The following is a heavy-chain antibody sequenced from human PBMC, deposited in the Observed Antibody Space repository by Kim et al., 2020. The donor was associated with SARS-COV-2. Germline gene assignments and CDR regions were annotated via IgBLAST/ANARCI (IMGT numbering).Heavy chain of an antibody. CDR1: GGSITSYY. J-gene: IGHJ4*02. Sequence: SETLSLTCTVSGGSITSYYWSWVRQPPGKGLEYIGYVHYSGSTSYNPSLKSRATISIDTSKCQFSLELSSVTAADTAIYYCTRESPATAAAYDYWGQGILVTVSS. CDR2: VHYSGST. D-gene: IGHD6-13*01. V-gene: IGHV4-59*01. CDR3: TRESPATAAAYDY.